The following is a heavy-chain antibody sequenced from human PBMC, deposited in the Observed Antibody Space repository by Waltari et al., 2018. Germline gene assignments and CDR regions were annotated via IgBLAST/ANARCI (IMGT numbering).Heavy chain of an antibody. D-gene: IGHD4-17*01. CDR1: GFTFGRYA. J-gene: IGHJ3*01. CDR2: ITSGGST. Sequence: EVQMLESGGGLVQPGGSLRLSCAAPGFTFGRYAVIWVRQAPGNGLEWVSAITSGGSTYSADSVKGRFTISRDKNTLYLQMNSLRAEDTAVYYCAKDPNGDYIGAFDFWGQGTVVTVSS. V-gene: IGHV3-23*01. CDR3: AKDPNGDYIGAFDF.